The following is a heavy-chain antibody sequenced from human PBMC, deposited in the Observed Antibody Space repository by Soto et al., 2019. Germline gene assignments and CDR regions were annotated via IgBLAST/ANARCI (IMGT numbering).Heavy chain of an antibody. Sequence: QVQLQASGPGLVKPSQTLSLTCSVSGGSISSGGYYWSWIRQHPGKSLESIGYIYYSGSTNNNPSLASRVTLSVDLSKNQFSLNLRFVTAADTAVYYCAREAVAGTHRAFDIWGQGTMVTVSS. J-gene: IGHJ3*02. CDR3: AREAVAGTHRAFDI. CDR2: IYYSGST. CDR1: GGSISSGGYY. D-gene: IGHD6-19*01. V-gene: IGHV4-31*03.